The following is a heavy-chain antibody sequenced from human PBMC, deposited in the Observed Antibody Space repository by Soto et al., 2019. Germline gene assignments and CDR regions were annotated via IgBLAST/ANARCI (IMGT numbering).Heavy chain of an antibody. D-gene: IGHD3-9*01. CDR3: ATAHYQILTVPYVMNV. CDR2: VSTTVAT. V-gene: IGHV4-4*07. CDR1: PEFISSNY. Sequence: XETMSLICNASPEFISSNYWNWIRRPDGKGLEWIGRVSTTVATNYNPSLYSRVTMSVDTSKNQFSLKLTSVTAADTAVYFCATAHYQILTVPYVMNV. J-gene: IGHJ6*01.